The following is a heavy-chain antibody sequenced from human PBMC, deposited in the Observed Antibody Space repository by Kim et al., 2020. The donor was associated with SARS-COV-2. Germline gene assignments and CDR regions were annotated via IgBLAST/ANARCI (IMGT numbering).Heavy chain of an antibody. CDR1: GFAFSHYW. CDR3: ARVLASSTAHMDL. Sequence: GGSLRLSCAASGFAFSHYWMHWVRQAQGKGLVWVSRIRDDGSGSNYADSVMGRFTISRDNADNTLYLQMNSLRVEDTAVYYCARVLASSTAHMDLWGQGT. J-gene: IGHJ6*02. V-gene: IGHV3-74*01. CDR2: IRDDGSGS. D-gene: IGHD5-18*01.